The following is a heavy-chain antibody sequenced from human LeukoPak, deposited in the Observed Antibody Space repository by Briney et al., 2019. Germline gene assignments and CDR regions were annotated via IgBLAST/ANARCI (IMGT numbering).Heavy chain of an antibody. J-gene: IGHJ4*02. CDR2: IYYSGST. D-gene: IGHD1-26*01. V-gene: IGHV4-39*07. Sequence: SETLSLTCTVSGGSISSSSYYWGWIRQPPGKGLEWIGSIYYSGSTYYNPSLKSRVTISVDTSKNQFSLKLSSVTAADTAVYYCARAIVGATVYYFDYWGQGTLVTVSS. CDR1: GGSISSSSYY. CDR3: ARAIVGATVYYFDY.